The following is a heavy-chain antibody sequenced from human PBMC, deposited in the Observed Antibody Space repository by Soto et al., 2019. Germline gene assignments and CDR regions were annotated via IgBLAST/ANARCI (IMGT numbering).Heavy chain of an antibody. CDR2: TYYRSKWYY. D-gene: IGHD1-26*01. V-gene: IGHV6-1*01. Sequence: QTLSLTCAISGDSVSSNTVVWNWIRQSPSRGLEWLGRTYYRSKWYYDYAVSVEGRITIDPDTSKNQFSLQLNSVTPEDTAVYYCVRRSPSGSYSHFDYWGQGTLVNVSS. CDR1: GDSVSSNTVV. J-gene: IGHJ4*02. CDR3: VRRSPSGSYSHFDY.